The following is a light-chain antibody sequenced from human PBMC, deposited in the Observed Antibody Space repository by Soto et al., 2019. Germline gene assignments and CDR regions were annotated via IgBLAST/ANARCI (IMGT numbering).Light chain of an antibody. CDR3: QQYNSYWT. Sequence: DIQMTQSPSTLSASVGDRVTITCRASQSISSWLAWYQQKPGKAPKLLIYKAFSLESGVPSRFSGSGSGTEFTFTISSLQPDDFATYYCQQYNSYWTFGQGTKVDIK. V-gene: IGKV1-5*03. J-gene: IGKJ1*01. CDR1: QSISSW. CDR2: KAF.